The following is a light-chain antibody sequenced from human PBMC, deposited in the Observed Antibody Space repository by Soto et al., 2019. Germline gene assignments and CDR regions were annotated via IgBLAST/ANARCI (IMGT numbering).Light chain of an antibody. V-gene: IGKV3-15*01. CDR3: QQFNNWPLT. CDR1: QSIGTN. J-gene: IGKJ1*01. CDR2: PAS. Sequence: EIVMTQSPATLSLSPGERASLSCRASQSIGTNLAWYQQKPGQAPRLLIYPASTRATGIPARFSGSGSGTEFPLTLSSLQSEDFAVYWCQQFNNWPLTFGQGTKVEIK.